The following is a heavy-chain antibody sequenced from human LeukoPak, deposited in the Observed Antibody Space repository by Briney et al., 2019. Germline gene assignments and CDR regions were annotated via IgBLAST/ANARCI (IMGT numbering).Heavy chain of an antibody. Sequence: GGSLRLSCAASGFTFSDYNMDWVRQTPEKGLEWLASIGSSATYIYYADSVKGRFTISRDNAKNTLYLQMNSLRAEDTAVYYCAKVRERVVPPYFDYWGQGTLVTVSS. J-gene: IGHJ4*02. CDR1: GFTFSDYN. D-gene: IGHD2-2*01. CDR3: AKVRERVVPPYFDY. CDR2: IGSSATYI. V-gene: IGHV3-21*04.